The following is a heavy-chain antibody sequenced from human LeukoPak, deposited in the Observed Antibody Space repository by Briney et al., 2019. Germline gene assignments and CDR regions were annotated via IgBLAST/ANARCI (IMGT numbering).Heavy chain of an antibody. CDR1: GGSISNY. J-gene: IGHJ5*02. D-gene: IGHD2-2*01. CDR2: IYYSGIT. CDR3: ARHLGFCSSTSCSTSRFDP. V-gene: IGHV4-59*08. Sequence: SETLSLTCTVSGGSISNYWSWIRQPPGKGLEWIGYIYYSGITNYNPSLKSRITISVDTSKDQFSLKLSSVTAADTAVYYCARHLGFCSSTSCSTSRFDPWGQGTLVTVSS.